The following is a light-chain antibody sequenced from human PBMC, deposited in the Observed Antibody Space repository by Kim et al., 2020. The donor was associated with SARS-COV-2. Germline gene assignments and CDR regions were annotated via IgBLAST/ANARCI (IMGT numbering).Light chain of an antibody. CDR3: QQYNSYSWT. V-gene: IGKV1-5*03. J-gene: IGKJ1*01. CDR2: KAS. Sequence: ASVGDRVTITCRASQSISSWLAWYQQKPWKAPKLLIYKASSLESWVPSSFSGSGSGTEFTLTISSLQPDDFATYYRQQYNSYSWTFGQVTKVDIK. CDR1: QSISSW.